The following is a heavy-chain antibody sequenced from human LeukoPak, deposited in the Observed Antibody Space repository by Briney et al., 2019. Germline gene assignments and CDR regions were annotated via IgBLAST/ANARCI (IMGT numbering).Heavy chain of an antibody. CDR1: GYTFTSYG. CDR3: ARDMGAHAKPGY. D-gene: IGHD1-26*01. J-gene: IGHJ4*02. Sequence: ASVKVSFTASGYTFTSYGISWVRQAPGQGLEWMGWISAYNGNTNNAQKLQGRVTITTDTSTSTAYMELRSLRSDDTAVYYCARDMGAHAKPGYWGQGTLVAVSS. V-gene: IGHV1-18*01. CDR2: ISAYNGNT.